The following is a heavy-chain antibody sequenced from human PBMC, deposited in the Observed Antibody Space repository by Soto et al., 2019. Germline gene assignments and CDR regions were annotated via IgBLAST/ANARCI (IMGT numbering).Heavy chain of an antibody. CDR2: ISGSGGST. Sequence: GGSLRLSCAASGFTFSSYAMSWVRQAPGKGLEWVSAISGSGGSTYYADSVKGRFTISRDNSKNTLYLQMNSLRAEDTAVYYCAKDLDYDFWSGYDAIDIWGQGIMVSVSS. J-gene: IGHJ3*02. CDR3: AKDLDYDFWSGYDAIDI. D-gene: IGHD3-3*01. CDR1: GFTFSSYA. V-gene: IGHV3-23*01.